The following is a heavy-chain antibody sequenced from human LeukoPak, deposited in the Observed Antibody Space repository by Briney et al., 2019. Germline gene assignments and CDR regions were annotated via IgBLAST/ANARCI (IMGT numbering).Heavy chain of an antibody. V-gene: IGHV1-2*02. Sequence: APVKVSCKASGYTFTGYYMHWVRQAPGQGLEWMGWINPNSGGTNYAQKFQGRVTMTRDTSISTAYMELSRLRSDDTAVYYCARAYYYGSGSYSPFDYWGQGTLVTVSS. CDR1: GYTFTGYY. CDR3: ARAYYYGSGSYSPFDY. CDR2: INPNSGGT. J-gene: IGHJ4*02. D-gene: IGHD3-10*01.